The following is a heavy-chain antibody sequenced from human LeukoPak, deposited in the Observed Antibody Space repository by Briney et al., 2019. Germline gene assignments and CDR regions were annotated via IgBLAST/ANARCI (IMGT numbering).Heavy chain of an antibody. D-gene: IGHD3-22*01. CDR1: GFTFSSYE. V-gene: IGHV3-48*03. CDR2: ISSSGSTI. J-gene: IGHJ6*02. CDR3: ARALYYDSSGYWYYYYYGMDV. Sequence: PGGSLRLSCAASGFTFSSYEMNWVRLAPGKGLEWVSYISSSGSTIYYADSVKGRFTISRDNAKNSLYLQMNSLRAEDTAVYYCARALYYDSSGYWYYYYYGMDVWGQGTTVTVSS.